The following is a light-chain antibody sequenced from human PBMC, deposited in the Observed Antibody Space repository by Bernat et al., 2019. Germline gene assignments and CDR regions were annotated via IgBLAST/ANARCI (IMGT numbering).Light chain of an antibody. J-gene: IGKJ1*01. Sequence: EIVLTQSPGILSLSPGERATLSCRASQRFGSTSLAWYQQKPGQAPRPLIYGTSSRPTGIPDRFSGSGSGTDFTRSISRLEPEDFAVYYCQQHGSSLWTFGQGTKVEIK. CDR3: QQHGSSLWT. CDR2: GTS. V-gene: IGKV3-20*01. CDR1: QRFGSTS.